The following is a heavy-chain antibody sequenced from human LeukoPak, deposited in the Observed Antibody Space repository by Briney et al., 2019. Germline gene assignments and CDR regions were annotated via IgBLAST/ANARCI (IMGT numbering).Heavy chain of an antibody. V-gene: IGHV4-39*07. CDR1: GSSISNYY. CDR2: IYYSGST. Sequence: KPSETLSLTCSVSGSSISNYYWSWIRQPPGKGLEWIGSIYYSGSTYYNPSLKRRVTISVDTSKNQFSLKLSSVTAADTAVYYCARGGSYYRNWGQGTLVTVSS. D-gene: IGHD1-26*01. CDR3: ARGGSYYRN. J-gene: IGHJ4*02.